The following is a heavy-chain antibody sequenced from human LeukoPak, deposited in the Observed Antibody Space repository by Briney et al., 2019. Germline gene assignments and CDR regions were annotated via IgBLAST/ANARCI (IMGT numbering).Heavy chain of an antibody. V-gene: IGHV3-23*01. CDR3: AKDSLTYYGSGYDAFDI. CDR1: GFTFSSYA. Sequence: GGSLRPSCAASGFTFSSYAMSWVRQAPGKGLEWVSAISGSGGSTYYADSVKGRFTISRDNSKNTLYLQMNSLRAEDTAVYYCAKDSLTYYGSGYDAFDIWGQGTMVTVSS. D-gene: IGHD3-10*01. CDR2: ISGSGGST. J-gene: IGHJ3*02.